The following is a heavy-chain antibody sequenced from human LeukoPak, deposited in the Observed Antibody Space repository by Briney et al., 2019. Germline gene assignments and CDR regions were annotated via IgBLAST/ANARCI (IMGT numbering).Heavy chain of an antibody. CDR2: ISSSSSYI. D-gene: IGHD5-24*01. V-gene: IGHV3-21*01. J-gene: IGHJ4*02. Sequence: PGGSLRLSCAASGFTFSSYSMNWVRQAPGKGLEWVSSISSSSSYIYYADSVKGRFTISRDNAKNSLYLQMNSLRAEDTAVYYCARHATDGIGIDYWGQGTLVTVFS. CDR3: ARHATDGIGIDY. CDR1: GFTFSSYS.